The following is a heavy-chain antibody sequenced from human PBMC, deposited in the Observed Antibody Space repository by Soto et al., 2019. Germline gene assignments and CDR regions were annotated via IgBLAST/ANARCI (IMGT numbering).Heavy chain of an antibody. CDR1: GGSISSYY. CDR2: IYYSGST. J-gene: IGHJ4*02. V-gene: IGHV4-59*01. CDR3: GRDGGLGWGDFI. D-gene: IGHD3-16*01. Sequence: SETLSLTCTVSGGSISSYYWSWIRQPPGKGLEWIGYIYYSGSTNYNPSLKSRVTISVDTSKNQFSLKLSSVTAADTAVYYCGRDGGLGWGDFIRGQETRVPVSS.